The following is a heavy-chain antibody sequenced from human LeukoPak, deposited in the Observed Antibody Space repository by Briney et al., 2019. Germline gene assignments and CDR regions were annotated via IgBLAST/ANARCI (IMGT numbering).Heavy chain of an antibody. CDR1: GFTFGSYA. D-gene: IGHD2-15*01. CDR3: AKLDCSGGSCHNLNF. V-gene: IGHV3-23*01. CDR2: ITGSGAGT. Sequence: GGSLRLSCAASGFTFGSYAMSWVRQAPGKGPEWVSAITGSGAGTYYADSVKGRFTISRDNSKNTLYLQMNSLRAEDTAVYFCAKLDCSGGSCHNLNFWGQGTLVTVSS. J-gene: IGHJ4*02.